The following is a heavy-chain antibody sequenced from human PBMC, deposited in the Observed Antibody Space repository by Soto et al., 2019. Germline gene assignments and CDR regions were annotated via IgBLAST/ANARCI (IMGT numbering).Heavy chain of an antibody. CDR2: IDGSGDNT. CDR1: GFTFSRYA. J-gene: IGHJ4*02. V-gene: IGHV3-23*01. D-gene: IGHD5-18*01. CDR3: AKREGYGSVDY. Sequence: EVPLLESGGGLAQPGGSLRLSCAASGFTFSRYAMSWVRQAPGKGPEWVSTIDGSGDNTYYADSVKGRFTISRDNFKNTLHLQMNSLRAEDMAVYYCAKREGYGSVDYWGQGTLVTVSS.